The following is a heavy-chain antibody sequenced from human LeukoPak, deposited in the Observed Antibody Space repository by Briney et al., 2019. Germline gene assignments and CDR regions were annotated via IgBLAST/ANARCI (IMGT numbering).Heavy chain of an antibody. CDR3: VKAALRYFDWSPDY. CDR2: ISRKEGST. V-gene: IGHV3-64D*06. CDR1: GFTFSMYA. D-gene: IGHD3-9*01. Sequence: GGPLRLSCSASGFTFSMYAMHWVRQAPGKGLEYVSPISRKEGSTYYADSVKGRFTISRDNSKNTLYLQMSSLRAEDTAVYYCVKAALRYFDWSPDYWGQGTLVSVSS. J-gene: IGHJ4*02.